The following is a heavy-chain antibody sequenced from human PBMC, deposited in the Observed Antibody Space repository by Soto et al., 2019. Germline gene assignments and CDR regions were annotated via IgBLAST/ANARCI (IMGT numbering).Heavy chain of an antibody. CDR2: IWYDGTQK. J-gene: IGHJ4*02. Sequence: GGSLRLSCEASGFTFNTYSMHWVRQPPGKGLEWLAAIWYDGTQKYYADSVKGRFTISRDNSKKTLYLEMNSLRAEDTAVYYCARAGGTTVTGLWHFDSWGQGTLVTGSS. CDR3: ARAGGTTVTGLWHFDS. D-gene: IGHD4-17*01. CDR1: GFTFNTYS. V-gene: IGHV3-33*01.